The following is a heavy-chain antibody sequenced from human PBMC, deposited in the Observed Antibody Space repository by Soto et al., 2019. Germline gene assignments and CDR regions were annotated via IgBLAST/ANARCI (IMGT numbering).Heavy chain of an antibody. V-gene: IGHV1-8*01. Sequence: QVQLVQSGAEVKKPGASVKVSCKASGYTFTMYDINWVLQATGQGLEWMGWMNPNSGNTGYAEKFQGSVTMTRNTSIRTAHRELSSLRSEGTAVYYCSRGQGDNWFDPWGQGTLVTVSS. CDR1: GYTFTMYD. CDR2: MNPNSGNT. J-gene: IGHJ5*02. CDR3: SRGQGDNWFDP.